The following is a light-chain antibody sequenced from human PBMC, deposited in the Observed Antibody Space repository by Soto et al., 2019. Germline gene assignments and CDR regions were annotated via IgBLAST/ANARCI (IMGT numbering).Light chain of an antibody. CDR1: NIGSKS. CDR2: YDS. J-gene: IGLJ2*01. CDR3: QVWDSSSDPPVV. Sequence: SYELTQPPSVSVAPGKTARITCGGNNIGSKSVHWYQQKPGQAPVLVIYYDSDRPSGIPERFSGSNSGNTATLTISRVEAGDEADYYCQVWDSSSDPPVVFGGGTTLTVL. V-gene: IGLV3-21*04.